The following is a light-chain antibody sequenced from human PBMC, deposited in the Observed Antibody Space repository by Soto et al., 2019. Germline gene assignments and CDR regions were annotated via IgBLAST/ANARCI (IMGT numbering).Light chain of an antibody. V-gene: IGKV2-28*01. J-gene: IGKJ2*01. CDR3: MQTLQTPYT. CDR1: QSLLHSDGYTY. CDR2: LGS. Sequence: DIVMTQSPLSLPVTPGEPASISCRSSQSLLHSDGYTYLNWYLQKPGQSPQLLIYLGSNRASGVPDRFSGSGSGTDFIMKIGRVEADDVGVYYCMQTLQTPYTFGQGTKVDIK.